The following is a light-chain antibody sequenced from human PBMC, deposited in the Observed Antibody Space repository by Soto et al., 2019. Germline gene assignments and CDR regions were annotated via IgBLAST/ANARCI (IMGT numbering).Light chain of an antibody. J-gene: IGKJ4*01. CDR1: QSLLHSDGWTY. V-gene: IGKV2-29*02. CDR3: MQSISLLT. Sequence: DIVMNQTPLSLSFTPGQPASISFTSSQSLLHSDGWTYFCWYLQKPGQSPHPLIYELSNRFSAVRDRWSGSGSWTDFSLNISRVEVYEVQGYYCMQSISLLTFGGGTKVEIK. CDR2: ELS.